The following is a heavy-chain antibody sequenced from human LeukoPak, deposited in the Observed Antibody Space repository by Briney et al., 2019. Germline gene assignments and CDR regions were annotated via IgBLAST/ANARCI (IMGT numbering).Heavy chain of an antibody. D-gene: IGHD5-12*01. V-gene: IGHV1-69*06. CDR3: ARDPIVATAFDY. CDR1: GGTFSSYA. CDR2: IIPIFGTA. Sequence: SVKVSCKASGGTFSSYAISWVRQAPGQGLEWMGGIIPIFGTANYAQKFQGRVTITADKSTSTAYMELSSLRSEDTAVYYCARDPIVATAFDYWGQGTLVTVSS. J-gene: IGHJ4*02.